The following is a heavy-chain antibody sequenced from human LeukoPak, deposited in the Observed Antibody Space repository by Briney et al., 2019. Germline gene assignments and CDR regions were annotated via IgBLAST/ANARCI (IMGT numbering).Heavy chain of an antibody. CDR2: IWYDGSNK. D-gene: IGHD5-24*01. CDR1: GFTFSSYG. J-gene: IGHJ6*02. CDR3: AKDFRHGYNSYCYYGMDV. Sequence: GGSLRLSCAASGFTFSSYGMHSVRQAPGKGLEWVAVIWYDGSNKYYADSVKGRFNISRDNSKNTLYLQMNSLTAEDTAVYYCAKDFRHGYNSYCYYGMDVWGQGTTVTVSS. V-gene: IGHV3-33*06.